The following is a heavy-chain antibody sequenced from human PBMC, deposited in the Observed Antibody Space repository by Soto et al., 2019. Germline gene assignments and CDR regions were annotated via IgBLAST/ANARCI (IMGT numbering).Heavy chain of an antibody. J-gene: IGHJ6*02. Sequence: GGSLRLSCAASGFTVSSNYMSWVRQAPGKGLEWVSVIYSGGSTYYADSVKGRFTISRDNSKNTLYLQMNSLRAEDTAVYYCARPYYYDSSGYYGPAGMDVWGQGTTVTVSS. D-gene: IGHD3-22*01. CDR1: GFTVSSNY. CDR2: IYSGGST. CDR3: ARPYYYDSSGYYGPAGMDV. V-gene: IGHV3-53*01.